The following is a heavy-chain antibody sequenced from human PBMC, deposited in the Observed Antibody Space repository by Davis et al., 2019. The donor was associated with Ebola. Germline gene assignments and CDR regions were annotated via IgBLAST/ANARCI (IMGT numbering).Heavy chain of an antibody. CDR1: GFTFRFYA. V-gene: IGHV3-30*18. Sequence: GGSLRLSCAASGFTFRFYAMHWVRQAPGKGLEWLAVISYDGKTKYYADSVTGRFAISRDVPKNMLYLQLNSLRTDDTAVYYCAKDWGYYDTSGYHFDYWGQGALVTVSS. D-gene: IGHD3-22*01. CDR2: ISYDGKTK. CDR3: AKDWGYYDTSGYHFDY. J-gene: IGHJ4*02.